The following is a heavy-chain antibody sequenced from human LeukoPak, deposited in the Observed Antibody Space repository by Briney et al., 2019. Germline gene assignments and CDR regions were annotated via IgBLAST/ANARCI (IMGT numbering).Heavy chain of an antibody. J-gene: IGHJ4*02. Sequence: ASGTVSCTVSGYTLTELSMHWVRQAPGKGLEWMGGFDPEDGETIYAQKFQGRVTMTEDTSTDTAYMELSSLRSEDTAVYYCATAPGGYYYDSSGYLPLDYWGQGTLVTVSS. CDR3: ATAPGGYYYDSSGYLPLDY. CDR2: FDPEDGET. V-gene: IGHV1-24*01. D-gene: IGHD3-22*01. CDR1: GYTLTELS.